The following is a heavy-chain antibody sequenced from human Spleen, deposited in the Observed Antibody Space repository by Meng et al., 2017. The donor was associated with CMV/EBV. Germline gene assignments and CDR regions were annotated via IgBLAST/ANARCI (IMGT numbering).Heavy chain of an antibody. J-gene: IGHJ4*02. CDR1: GFTFSSYA. Sequence: GESLKISCAASGFTFSSYAMSWVRQAPGKGLEWVSVISGSGGSTYYADSVKGRFTISRDNSKNTLYLQMNSLRVEDTAVYYCAKGLGYCSSTSCPAFDYWGQGTLVTVSS. V-gene: IGHV3-23*01. D-gene: IGHD2-2*01. CDR2: ISGSGGST. CDR3: AKGLGYCSSTSCPAFDY.